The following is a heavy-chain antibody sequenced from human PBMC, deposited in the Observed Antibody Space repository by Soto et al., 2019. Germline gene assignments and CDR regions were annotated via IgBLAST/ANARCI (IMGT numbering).Heavy chain of an antibody. Sequence: QVQLVQSGAEVKKPGSSVKVSCKASGGTFSSYTISWVRQAPGQGLEWMGRIIPILGIANYAQKFQGRVTITGDKSTRTAYMELSSLRSEDTAVYYCARDRKVRGVMVDYYGMAVWGQGTTVSVSS. V-gene: IGHV1-69*08. CDR2: IIPILGIA. CDR1: GGTFSSYT. CDR3: ARDRKVRGVMVDYYGMAV. J-gene: IGHJ6*02. D-gene: IGHD3-10*01.